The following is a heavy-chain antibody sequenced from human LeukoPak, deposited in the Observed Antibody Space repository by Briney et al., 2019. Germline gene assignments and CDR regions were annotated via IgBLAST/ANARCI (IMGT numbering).Heavy chain of an antibody. Sequence: SETLSLTCAVSGYSISSGYYWGWIRQPPGKGLEWIGSIYHSGSTYYNPSLKSRVTISVDTSKNQFSLKLSSVTAADTAVYYCARRLEYSSGWYGNDAFDIWGQGTMVAVSS. D-gene: IGHD6-19*01. CDR2: IYHSGST. CDR3: ARRLEYSSGWYGNDAFDI. J-gene: IGHJ3*02. V-gene: IGHV4-38-2*01. CDR1: GYSISSGYY.